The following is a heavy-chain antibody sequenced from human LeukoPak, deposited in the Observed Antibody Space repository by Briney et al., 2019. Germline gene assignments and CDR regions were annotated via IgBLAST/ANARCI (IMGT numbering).Heavy chain of an antibody. CDR3: ARDGRVRGVTPLDY. Sequence: PGGSLRLSCATSGFAFSNYVMAWVRQAPGKGLEWISSISRSGSSTFYADSVKGRFTISRDNSKNTLYLEVNSLRAEDTAVYYCARDGRVRGVTPLDYWGQGTLVTVSS. D-gene: IGHD3-10*01. CDR2: ISRSGSST. CDR1: GFAFSNYV. J-gene: IGHJ4*02. V-gene: IGHV3-23*01.